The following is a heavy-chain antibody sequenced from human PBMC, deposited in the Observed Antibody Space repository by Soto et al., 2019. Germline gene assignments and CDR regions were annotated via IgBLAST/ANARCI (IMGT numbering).Heavy chain of an antibody. V-gene: IGHV3-48*03. CDR1: VFNFRLYA. CDR3: GRDEVRNGVGV. CDR2: ISDSGNTI. Sequence: GGPLRLSCAASVFNFRLYAMNWVRQAPGKGLEWVSYISDSGNTIYYADSVKGRFTISRDNAKNSLLLQMNSLRADDTALYYCGRDEVRNGVGVWGQGTTVTVSS. J-gene: IGHJ6*02.